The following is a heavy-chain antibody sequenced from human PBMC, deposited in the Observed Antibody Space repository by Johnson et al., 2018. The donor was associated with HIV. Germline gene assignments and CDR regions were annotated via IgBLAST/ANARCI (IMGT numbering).Heavy chain of an antibody. V-gene: IGHV3-74*02. D-gene: IGHD1-26*01. CDR2: INSAGSST. Sequence: VQLVESGGGVVQPGRSLRLSCAASGFTFSSYAMHWVRQAPGKGLVWVSRINSAGSSTSYADSVKGRFTISRDNAKNTLYLQMNSLRAEDTAVYYCSKSSSGELLYAFDIWGQGTMVTVSS. CDR1: GFTFSSYA. J-gene: IGHJ3*02. CDR3: SKSSSGELLYAFDI.